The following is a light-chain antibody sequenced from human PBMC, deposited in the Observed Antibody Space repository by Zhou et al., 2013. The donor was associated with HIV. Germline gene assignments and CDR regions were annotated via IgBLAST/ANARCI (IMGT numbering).Light chain of an antibody. J-gene: IGKJ1*01. Sequence: DIQMTQSPSSVSASVGDTVTITCRASEDISSSLAWYQHAPGRGPKLLIYGASKLQGGVPSRFSGSGSGTDFTLTISGLQSDDFATYYCQQYHTWPWTFGQGTKVEIK. V-gene: IGKV1-12*02. CDR1: EDISSS. CDR2: GAS. CDR3: QQYHTWPWT.